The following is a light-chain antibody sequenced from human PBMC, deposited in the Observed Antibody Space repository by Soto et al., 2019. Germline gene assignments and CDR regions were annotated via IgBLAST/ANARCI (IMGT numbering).Light chain of an antibody. CDR2: EDN. J-gene: IGLJ1*01. CDR3: SSYTSSSNYV. V-gene: IGLV2-14*02. CDR1: SSDVGTYNL. Sequence: QSALTQPASVSGSPGQSITISCTGTSSDVGTYNLVSWYQQHPGKAPKLLISEDNKRPSGVSNRFSGSRSGNTASLSISGLQAEDEADYYCSSYTSSSNYVFGTGTKSPS.